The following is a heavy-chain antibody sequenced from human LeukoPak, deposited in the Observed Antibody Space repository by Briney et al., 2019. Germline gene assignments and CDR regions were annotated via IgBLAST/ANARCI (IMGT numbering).Heavy chain of an antibody. V-gene: IGHV4-4*08. J-gene: IGHJ3*02. D-gene: IGHD3-10*01. Sequence: SETLSLTCTVSGGSISSYYWSWIRQSPGKGLEWIGYIYNSGSTNYNPSLKSRVTISVDTSKNQFSLKLSSVTAADTAVYYCARDLAYYDSGRLLGAFDIWGQGTMVTVSS. CDR3: ARDLAYYDSGRLLGAFDI. CDR1: GGSISSYY. CDR2: IYNSGST.